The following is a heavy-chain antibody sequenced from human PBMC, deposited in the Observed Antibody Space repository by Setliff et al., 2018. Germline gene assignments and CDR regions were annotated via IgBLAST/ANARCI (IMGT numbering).Heavy chain of an antibody. CDR1: GFTFSSYA. J-gene: IGHJ6*03. D-gene: IGHD6-13*01. V-gene: IGHV3-23*01. Sequence: PGGSLRLSCAASGFTFSSYAMSWVRQAPGKGLEWVSAISGSGGRTYYADSVKGRFTISRDNSKNTLYLQMNSLRAEDTAVYYRAKDNAYSSSWYYYYYMDVWGKGTTVTVSS. CDR2: ISGSGGRT. CDR3: AKDNAYSSSWYYYYYMDV.